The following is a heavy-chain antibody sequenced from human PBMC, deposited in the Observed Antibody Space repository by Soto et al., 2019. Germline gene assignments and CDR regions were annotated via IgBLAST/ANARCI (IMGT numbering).Heavy chain of an antibody. CDR3: ARDCGGDCSYFDH. Sequence: QVQLQESGPGLVKPSETLSVTCGVSGGSIISNSWWSWVRQPPGKGLEWIGEICHNGRTDYNPSLKSRVTMSVDTSKNQIFLNLSSVTAADTAVYYCARDCGGDCSYFDHWGQGTLVTVSS. CDR2: ICHNGRT. V-gene: IGHV4-4*02. D-gene: IGHD2-21*02. CDR1: GGSIISNSW. J-gene: IGHJ4*02.